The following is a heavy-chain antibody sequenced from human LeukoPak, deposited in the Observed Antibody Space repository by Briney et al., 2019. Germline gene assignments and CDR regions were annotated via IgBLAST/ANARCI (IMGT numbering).Heavy chain of an antibody. CDR2: INPNSGGT. Sequence: ASVKVSCKASGYTFTGYYMHWVRQAPGQGLEWMGWINPNSGGTNYAQKFQGRVTMTRDTSISTAYMELSRLRSDDTAVYYCARDKPLLGMAAAETIFDYWGQGTLVTVSS. J-gene: IGHJ4*02. CDR3: ARDKPLLGMAAAETIFDY. V-gene: IGHV1-2*02. CDR1: GYTFTGYY. D-gene: IGHD6-13*01.